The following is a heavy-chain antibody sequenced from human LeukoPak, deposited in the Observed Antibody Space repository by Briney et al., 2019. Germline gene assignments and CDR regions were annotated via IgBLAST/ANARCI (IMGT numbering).Heavy chain of an antibody. V-gene: IGHV4-39*01. J-gene: IGHJ4*02. CDR2: IYYTGGT. D-gene: IGHD4-11*01. Sequence: PSETLSLTCSVSGDSISSSSYYWAWIRQPPERGLERIGSIYYTGGTYYSPSLKSRVTISVDTSKNQFSLMLTSVTAADTAVYYCARHGGTRITLIEVYYFDSWGQGTLVTVSS. CDR1: GDSISSSSYY. CDR3: ARHGGTRITLIEVYYFDS.